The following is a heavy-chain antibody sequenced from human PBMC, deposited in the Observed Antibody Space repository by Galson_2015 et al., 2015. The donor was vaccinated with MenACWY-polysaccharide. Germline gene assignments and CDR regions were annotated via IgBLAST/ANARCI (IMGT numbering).Heavy chain of an antibody. CDR3: ARDRNWGRKWYLDL. D-gene: IGHD7-27*01. J-gene: IGHJ2*01. CDR1: GFTFRNYG. V-gene: IGHV3-33*01. Sequence: SLRLSCAAAGFTFRNYGMHWVRQAPGKGLEWGAVIWYDGSNQVYADSVKGRFTISRDNSKNTVFMQMNSLRAEDTADYYCARDRNWGRKWYLDLWGRGTLVTVS. CDR2: IWYDGSNQ.